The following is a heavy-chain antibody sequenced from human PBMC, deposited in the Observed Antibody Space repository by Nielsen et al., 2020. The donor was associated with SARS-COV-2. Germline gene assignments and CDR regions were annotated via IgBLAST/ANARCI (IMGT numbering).Heavy chain of an antibody. D-gene: IGHD6-19*01. CDR3: ARGNSSPNWFDS. CDR1: GGSISSYY. V-gene: IGHV4-4*07. Sequence: GSLRLSCTVSGGSISSYYWSWIRQPAGKGLEWIGRIFTSGSTNYNPSLKSRVTMSVDTSRNQFSLKLSSVTAADTAVYYCARGNSSPNWFDSWGQGTLVTVSS. CDR2: IFTSGST. J-gene: IGHJ5*01.